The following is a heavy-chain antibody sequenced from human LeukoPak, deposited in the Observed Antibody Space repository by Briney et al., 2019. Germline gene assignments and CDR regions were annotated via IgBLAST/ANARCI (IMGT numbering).Heavy chain of an antibody. CDR1: GYSFPNFW. Sequence: GESLKISCKGSGYSFPNFWIAWVRQMPGKGLEWMGIIYPSDSGIRYSPSFQGQVTISADKSISTAYLQWSSLKASDTAMYYCARNRGGWYEDDHWGQGTLVTVSS. CDR3: ARNRGGWYEDDH. V-gene: IGHV5-51*01. D-gene: IGHD6-19*01. J-gene: IGHJ4*02. CDR2: IYPSDSGI.